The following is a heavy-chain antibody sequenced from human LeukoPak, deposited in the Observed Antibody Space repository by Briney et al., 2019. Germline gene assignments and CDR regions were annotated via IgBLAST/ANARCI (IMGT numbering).Heavy chain of an antibody. Sequence: PGGSLRLSCAASGFTFNNYAMTWVRQAPGKGLEWVSTINYNGGSTYYADSVKGRFTISRDNSKNTLYLQMNSLRAEDTAVYYCAREESGYYDAFDIWGQGTMVTVSS. V-gene: IGHV3-23*01. J-gene: IGHJ3*02. D-gene: IGHD3-3*01. CDR1: GFTFNNYA. CDR2: INYNGGST. CDR3: AREESGYYDAFDI.